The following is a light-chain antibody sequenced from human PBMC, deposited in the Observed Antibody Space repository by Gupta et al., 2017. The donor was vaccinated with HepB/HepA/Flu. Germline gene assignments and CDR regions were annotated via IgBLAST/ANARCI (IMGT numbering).Light chain of an antibody. CDR2: DVT. CDR1: SSDVGGYKY. Sequence: QSALTQPRSVSESPGQSVTISCTGTSSDVGGYKYVSWYQHHPGKAPKVMIYDVTKRPSGVPDRFSGSKSGNTASLTISGLQAEDEADYYCCSYGGSFSVVFGGGTKVTVL. CDR3: CSYGGSFSVV. V-gene: IGLV2-11*01. J-gene: IGLJ2*01.